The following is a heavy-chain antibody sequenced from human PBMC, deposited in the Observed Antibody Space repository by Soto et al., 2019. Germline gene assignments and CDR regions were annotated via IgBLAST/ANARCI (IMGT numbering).Heavy chain of an antibody. CDR1: GFTFSNAW. J-gene: IGHJ4*02. CDR2: IKSRTDGGTT. V-gene: IGHV3-15*01. Sequence: GGSLRLSCAASGFTFSNAWMSWVRQAPGKGLEWVGRIKSRTDGGTTDYAAPVKGRFTISRDDSKNTLYLQMNSLKTEDTAVYYCTTDYPRSLPGYWGQGTLVTVSS. CDR3: TTDYPRSLPGY.